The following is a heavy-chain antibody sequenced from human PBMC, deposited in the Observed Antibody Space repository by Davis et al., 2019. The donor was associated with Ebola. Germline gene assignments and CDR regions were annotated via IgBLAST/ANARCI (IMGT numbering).Heavy chain of an antibody. J-gene: IGHJ4*02. V-gene: IGHV4-38-2*02. CDR3: ARLANEYSSSSV. Sequence: SETLSLTCTVSGYSISSGYYWGWIRQPPGKGLEWIGSIYHSGSTYYNPSLKSRVTISVDTSKNQFSLKLSSVTAADTAVYYCARLANEYSSSSVWGQGTLATVSS. CDR1: GYSISSGYY. CDR2: IYHSGST. D-gene: IGHD6-6*01.